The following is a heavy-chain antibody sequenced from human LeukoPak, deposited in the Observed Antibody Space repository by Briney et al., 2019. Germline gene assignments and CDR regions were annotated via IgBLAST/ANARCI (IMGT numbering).Heavy chain of an antibody. D-gene: IGHD1-26*01. Sequence: GSLRLSCSASGFTFSTYAIHWVRQAPGKGLEYVSGISSNGGNTYNADSVKGRFTISRDNSKNTVNLQMSSLRAEDTAVYYCVKRSGLYFDYWGQGILVTVSS. J-gene: IGHJ4*02. CDR3: VKRSGLYFDY. V-gene: IGHV3-64D*09. CDR2: ISSNGGNT. CDR1: GFTFSTYA.